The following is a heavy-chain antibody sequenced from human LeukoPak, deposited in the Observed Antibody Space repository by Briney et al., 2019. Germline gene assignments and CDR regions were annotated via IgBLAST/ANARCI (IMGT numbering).Heavy chain of an antibody. CDR2: IIPIFGTA. J-gene: IGHJ3*02. CDR1: GGTFSSYA. D-gene: IGHD3-3*01. Sequence: SVKVSCKASGGTFSSYAISWVRQAPGQGLEWMGGIIPIFGTANYAQKFQGRVTITADESTSTAYMELSSLRPEDTAVYYCALRFLELKPVVGAFDIWGQGTMVTVSS. CDR3: ALRFLELKPVVGAFDI. V-gene: IGHV1-69*01.